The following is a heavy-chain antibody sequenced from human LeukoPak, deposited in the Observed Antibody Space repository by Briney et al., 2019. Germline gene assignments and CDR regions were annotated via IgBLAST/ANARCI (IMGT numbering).Heavy chain of an antibody. V-gene: IGHV1-18*01. Sequence: GASVKVSCKASGGTFSSYAISWVRQAPGQGLEWMGWISLYNGNTDYKLQGRVTMTTDTSTSTAYMELRSLRSDDTAVYYCARGGPFFSSSSSKEYYFDYWGQGTLVTVSS. J-gene: IGHJ4*02. CDR1: GGTFSSYA. CDR2: ISLYNGNT. CDR3: ARGGPFFSSSSSKEYYFDY. D-gene: IGHD6-6*01.